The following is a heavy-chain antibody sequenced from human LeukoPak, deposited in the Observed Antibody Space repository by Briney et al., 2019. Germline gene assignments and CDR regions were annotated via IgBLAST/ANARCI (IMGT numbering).Heavy chain of an antibody. D-gene: IGHD2-2*02. CDR3: ARDSLGYCSSTSCYILDY. V-gene: IGHV4-34*01. Sequence: SETLSLTCAVYGGSFSGYYWSWICQPPGKGLEWIGEINHSGSTNYNPSLKSRVTISVDTSKNQFSLKLSSVTAADTAVYYCARDSLGYCSSTSCYILDYWGQGTLVTVSS. CDR1: GGSFSGYY. CDR2: INHSGST. J-gene: IGHJ4*02.